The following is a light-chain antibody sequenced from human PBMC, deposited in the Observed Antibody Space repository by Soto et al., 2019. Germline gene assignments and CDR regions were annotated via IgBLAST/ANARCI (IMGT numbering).Light chain of an antibody. J-gene: IGLJ2*01. CDR3: AAWDDSLNGHVV. CDR1: SSNIGSNT. V-gene: IGLV1-44*01. CDR2: SNN. Sequence: QSVLTQPPSASGTPRQRVTISCSGSSSNIGSNTVNWYQQLPGTAPKLLIYSNNQRPSGVPDRFSGSKSGTSASLAISGLQSEDEADYYCAAWDDSLNGHVVFGGVTKVTVL.